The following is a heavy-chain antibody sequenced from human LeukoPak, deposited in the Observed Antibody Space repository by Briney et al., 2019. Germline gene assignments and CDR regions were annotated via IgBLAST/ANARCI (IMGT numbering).Heavy chain of an antibody. J-gene: IGHJ2*01. CDR2: IYYSGST. V-gene: IGHV4-59*08. Sequence: PSETLSLTCTVSGGSISSYYWSWIRQPPGKGLEWIGYIYYSGSTNYHPSLKSRVTISVDTSKNQFSLKLSSVTAADTAVYYCARGYSSSYWYFDLWGRGTLVTVSS. CDR3: ARGYSSSYWYFDL. D-gene: IGHD4-23*01. CDR1: GGSISSYY.